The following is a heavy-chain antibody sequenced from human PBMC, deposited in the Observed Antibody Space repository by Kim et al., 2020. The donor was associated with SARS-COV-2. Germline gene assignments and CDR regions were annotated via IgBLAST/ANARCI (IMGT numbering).Heavy chain of an antibody. Sequence: GGSLRLSCAASGFTVSTNHMNWVRQAPGKGLEWVSIISSGGSTYYADSVKGRFSISRDNSKNKVYLQMNSLRAEDTAVYYCARFASLDIWGQGTMVTVSS. CDR2: ISSGGST. J-gene: IGHJ3*02. D-gene: IGHD3-10*01. V-gene: IGHV3-53*01. CDR1: GFTVSTNH. CDR3: ARFASLDI.